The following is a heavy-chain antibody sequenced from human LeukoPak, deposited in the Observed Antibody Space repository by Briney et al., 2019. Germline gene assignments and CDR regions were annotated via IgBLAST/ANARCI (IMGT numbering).Heavy chain of an antibody. V-gene: IGHV4-4*07. CDR3: ARLIRYSSSWYVDY. CDR2: IYTSGST. CDR1: GGSITGYY. Sequence: PSETLSLTCTVSGGSITGYYWSWIRQPAGKGLEWIGRIYTSGSTNYNPSLKSRVTISVDTSKNQSSLKLSSGTAADTAVYYCARLIRYSSSWYVDYWGQGTLVTVSS. D-gene: IGHD6-13*01. J-gene: IGHJ4*02.